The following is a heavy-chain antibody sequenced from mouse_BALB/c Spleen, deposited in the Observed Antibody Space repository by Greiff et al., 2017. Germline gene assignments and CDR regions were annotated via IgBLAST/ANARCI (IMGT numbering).Heavy chain of an antibody. D-gene: IGHD1-1*01. CDR2: INPSNGRT. CDR1: GYTFTSYW. V-gene: IGHV1S81*02. CDR3: ARSGVLRKYYFDY. J-gene: IGHJ2*01. Sequence: QVQLKQPGAELVKPGASVKLSCKASGYTFTSYWMHWVKQRPGQGLEWIGEINPSNGRTNYNEKFKSKATLTVDKSSSTAYMQLSSLTSEDSAVYYCARSGVLRKYYFDYWGQGTTLTVSS.